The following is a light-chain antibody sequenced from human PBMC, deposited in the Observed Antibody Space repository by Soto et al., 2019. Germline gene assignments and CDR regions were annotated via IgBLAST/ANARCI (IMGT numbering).Light chain of an antibody. CDR1: DDTSNY. V-gene: IGKV1-33*01. CDR2: DAS. J-gene: IGKJ3*01. CDR3: QQYANLPLT. Sequence: DIQMTQSPSSLSASVGDRVTITCQASDDTSNYLNWYQQKPGKAPKVLIYDASHLESGVPSRFSVGGSETEFTFTSSSLQAEDIATYYCQQYANLPLTFGPGPKVDI.